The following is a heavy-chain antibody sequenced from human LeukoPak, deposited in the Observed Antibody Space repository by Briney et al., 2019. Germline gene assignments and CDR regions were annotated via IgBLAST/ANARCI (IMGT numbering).Heavy chain of an antibody. J-gene: IGHJ4*02. CDR1: GFTFDDYG. V-gene: IGHV3-9*01. CDR2: ISWNSGSI. D-gene: IGHD6-19*01. CDR3: AKSSSGWYDY. Sequence: GGSLRLSCAASGFTFDDYGMHWVRQAPGKGLEWVSGISWNSGSIGYADSVKGRFTISRDNAKNSLYLQMNSLRAEDTALYYCAKSSSGWYDYWGQGTLVTVSS.